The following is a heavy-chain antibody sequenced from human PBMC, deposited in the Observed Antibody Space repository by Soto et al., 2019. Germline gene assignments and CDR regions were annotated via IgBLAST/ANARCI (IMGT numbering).Heavy chain of an antibody. D-gene: IGHD5-12*01. V-gene: IGHV4-34*01. CDR1: GGSLSGYY. CDR2: IKDGGRT. CDR3: ARGQEGVVATH. Sequence: QVQLQQWGAGLLKPSETLSLNCAVNGGSLSGYYWSWIRQPPGKGLEWIGEIKDGGRTNYSPSLKSXXTXSXXTSHNQCSLRLYSVTAADTGVYYCARGQEGVVATHWDQGTLVTVSS. J-gene: IGHJ4*02.